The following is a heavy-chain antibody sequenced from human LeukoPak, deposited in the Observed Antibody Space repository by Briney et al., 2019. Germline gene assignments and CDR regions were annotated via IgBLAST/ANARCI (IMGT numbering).Heavy chain of an antibody. V-gene: IGHV4-38-2*02. J-gene: IGHJ4*02. CDR2: IYHSGST. D-gene: IGHD1-26*01. Sequence: SETLSLTCTVSGYSISSGYYWGWIRQPPGKGLEWIGSIYHSGSTYYNPSLKSRVTISVDTSKNQFSLKLSSVTAADTAVYYCARLYSGSSDFDYWGQGTLVTVSS. CDR3: ARLYSGSSDFDY. CDR1: GYSISSGYY.